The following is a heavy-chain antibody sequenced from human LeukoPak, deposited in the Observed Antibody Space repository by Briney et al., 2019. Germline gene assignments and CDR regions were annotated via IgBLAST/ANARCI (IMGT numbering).Heavy chain of an antibody. Sequence: GGSLRLSCAASGFTFSRYTMHWVRQAPGKGLEWVALISYDGNNKYYADSVKGRFTISRDNSRNTLYLQMNSLRAEDTAVYYCARDPPHYDSNDYPPWGQGTLVTVSS. CDR3: ARDPPHYDSNDYPP. CDR2: ISYDGNNK. J-gene: IGHJ5*02. CDR1: GFTFSRYT. D-gene: IGHD3-22*01. V-gene: IGHV3-30*04.